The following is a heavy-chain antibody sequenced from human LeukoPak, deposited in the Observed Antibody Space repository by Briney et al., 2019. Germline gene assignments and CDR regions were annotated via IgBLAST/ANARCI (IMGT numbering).Heavy chain of an antibody. CDR1: GFTFSSYG. D-gene: IGHD6-13*01. V-gene: IGHV3-30*02. CDR2: IRYDGSNK. CDR3: AKEGGIAAAALPYYFDY. Sequence: GGSLRVSCAASGFTFSSYGMHWVRQAPGKGLEWVAFIRYDGSNKYYADSVKGRFTISRDNSKNTLYLQMNSLRAEDTAVYYCAKEGGIAAAALPYYFDYWGQGTLVTVSS. J-gene: IGHJ4*02.